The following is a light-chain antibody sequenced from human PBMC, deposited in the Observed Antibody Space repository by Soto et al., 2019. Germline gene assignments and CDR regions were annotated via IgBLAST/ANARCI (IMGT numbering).Light chain of an antibody. J-gene: IGLJ3*02. CDR1: SSDVGGYNH. V-gene: IGLV2-8*01. Sequence: QSALTQPPSASGSPGQSVTISCTGTSSDVGGYNHVSWYQQHPGKAPKLMIYQVNTRPSGVPDRFSGAKSGNTSSLTVSGLQAEDEADYYCNSFVVSDTCVCGGGTKLTVL. CDR2: QVN. CDR3: NSFVVSDTCV.